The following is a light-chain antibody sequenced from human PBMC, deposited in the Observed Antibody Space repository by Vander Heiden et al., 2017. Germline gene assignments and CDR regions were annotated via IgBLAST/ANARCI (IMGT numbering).Light chain of an antibody. Sequence: EVVFRQSPATLSLSPGERATLSCRASQSVSSYLAWYQQKPGQAPRLLIYDASNRATGIPARFSGSGSGTDFTLTISSLEPEDFAVYYCQQRSNWPSFGPGTKVDIK. J-gene: IGKJ3*01. CDR1: QSVSSY. V-gene: IGKV3-11*01. CDR2: DAS. CDR3: QQRSNWPS.